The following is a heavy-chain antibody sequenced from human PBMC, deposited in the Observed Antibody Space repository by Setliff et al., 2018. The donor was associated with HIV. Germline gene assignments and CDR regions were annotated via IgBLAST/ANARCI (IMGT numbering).Heavy chain of an antibody. J-gene: IGHJ4*02. D-gene: IGHD3-22*01. CDR1: GVTFSSYD. Sequence: SVKVSCKASGVTFSSYDISWVRQAPGQGLEWMGGIIPIFGTANYAQKFQGRVTITADDSTSTAYMELSTLSSEDTAVYYCARSRSSGYYCDYWGQGTLVTVSS. V-gene: IGHV1-69*13. CDR2: IIPIFGTA. CDR3: ARSRSSGYYCDY.